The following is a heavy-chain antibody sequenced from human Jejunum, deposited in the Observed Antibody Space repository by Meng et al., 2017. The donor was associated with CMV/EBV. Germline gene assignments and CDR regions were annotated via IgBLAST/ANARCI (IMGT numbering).Heavy chain of an antibody. J-gene: IGHJ2*01. V-gene: IGHV1-2*06. CDR1: AYTFAGYY. CDR2: INPNGGGA. CDR3: AREGLVGDLRYFDL. D-gene: IGHD3-16*01. Sequence: QVQLVQSGAEVKKPGASVKVSCKASAYTFAGYYMHWVRQAPGQGLEWIGRINPNGGGANYAQKFQGRVTMTRDTSISTAYMELSRLRSDDTAVYYCAREGLVGDLRYFDLWGRGTLVTVSS.